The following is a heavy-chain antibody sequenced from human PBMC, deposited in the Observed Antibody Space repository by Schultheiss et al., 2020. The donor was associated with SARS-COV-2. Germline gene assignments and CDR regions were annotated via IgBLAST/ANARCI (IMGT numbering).Heavy chain of an antibody. D-gene: IGHD3-3*01. CDR2: ISYNGDT. CDR1: GVSTSRYH. Sequence: SQTLSLTCSVSGVSTSRYHWSWIRQSPGKEMQWIGYISYNGDTEYSPSVKGRISISLDTSKNQFSLKLASVTAADTAMYYCARASGSGYYRYYYYGMDVWGQGTTVTVSS. J-gene: IGHJ6*02. V-gene: IGHV4-59*01. CDR3: ARASGSGYYRYYYYGMDV.